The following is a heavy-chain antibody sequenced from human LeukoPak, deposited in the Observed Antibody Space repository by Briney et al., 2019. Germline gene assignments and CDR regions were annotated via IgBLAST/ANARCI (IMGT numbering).Heavy chain of an antibody. CDR2: IYYSGST. CDR3: ARQKTIFGVASVVASWFDP. V-gene: IGHV4-59*01. D-gene: IGHD3-3*01. CDR1: GGSISSYY. J-gene: IGHJ5*02. Sequence: SETLSLTCTVSGGSISSYYWSWIRQPPGKGLEWIGYIYYSGSTNYNPSLKSRVTISVDTSKNQFSLKLSSVTAADTAVYYCARQKTIFGVASVVASWFDPWGQGTLVTVSS.